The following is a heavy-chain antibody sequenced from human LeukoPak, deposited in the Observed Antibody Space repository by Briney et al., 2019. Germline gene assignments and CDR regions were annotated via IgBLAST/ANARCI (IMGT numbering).Heavy chain of an antibody. D-gene: IGHD6-13*01. CDR2: INPNSGGT. Sequence: ASVKVSCKASGYIFTGYYIHWVRQAPGHGLEWMGWINPNSGGTIYAQKFQGRVTMTRDTSITTAYMELSSLRSDDTAVYYCARDSYSSSSRRGFDYWGQGTLVTVSS. V-gene: IGHV1-2*02. CDR1: GYIFTGYY. J-gene: IGHJ4*02. CDR3: ARDSYSSSSRRGFDY.